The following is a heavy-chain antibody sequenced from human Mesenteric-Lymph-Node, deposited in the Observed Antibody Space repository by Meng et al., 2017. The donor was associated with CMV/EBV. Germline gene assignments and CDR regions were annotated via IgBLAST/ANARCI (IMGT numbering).Heavy chain of an antibody. CDR3: ARLGYCSSTSCYSYYYYGMDV. J-gene: IGHJ6*02. CDR1: GGSISSYY. D-gene: IGHD2-2*02. V-gene: IGHV4-59*05. Sequence: GSLRLSCTVSGGSISSYYWSWIRQPPGKGLEWIGSIYYSGSTYYNPSLKSRVTISVDTSKNQFSLKLSSVTAADTAVYYCARLGYCSSTSCYSYYYYGMDVWGQGTTVTVS. CDR2: IYYSGST.